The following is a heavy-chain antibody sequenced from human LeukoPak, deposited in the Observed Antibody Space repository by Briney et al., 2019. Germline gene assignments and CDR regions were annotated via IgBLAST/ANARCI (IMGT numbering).Heavy chain of an antibody. Sequence: GGSLRLSCAASGFTYSDFSMQWVRQAPGKGLDWVAYMTGSSSRIYYADSVRGRFTISRDNAKNALYLQMNSLRDEDTALYYCARSIQFGSWFDPWGQGTLVTVSS. CDR3: ARSIQFGSWFDP. D-gene: IGHD5-24*01. CDR1: GFTYSDFS. CDR2: MTGSSSRI. J-gene: IGHJ5*02. V-gene: IGHV3-48*02.